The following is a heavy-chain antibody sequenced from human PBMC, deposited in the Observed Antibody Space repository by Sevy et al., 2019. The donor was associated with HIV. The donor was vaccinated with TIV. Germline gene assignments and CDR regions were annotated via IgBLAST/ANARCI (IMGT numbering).Heavy chain of an antibody. D-gene: IGHD3-16*01. CDR2: VTSEGTT. CDR1: DLPPPTPA. J-gene: IGHJ4*02. CDR3: AGGDTTMITDLDY. V-gene: IGHV3-23*01. Sequence: GGSLGLSCAASDLPPPTPAMSWFRQAPGKGLGWVAGVTSEGTTYYADSVRDRFTVSRDNSKNTLYLQLNSLRADDTAVFYCAGGDTTMITDLDYWGQGTLVTVSS.